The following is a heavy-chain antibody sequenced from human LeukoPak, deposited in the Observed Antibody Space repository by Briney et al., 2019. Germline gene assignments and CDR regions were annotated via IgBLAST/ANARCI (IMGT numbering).Heavy chain of an antibody. V-gene: IGHV1-46*01. Sequence: GASVKVSCKASGYTFTSYYMHWVRQAPGQGLEWMGIINPSGGSTSYAQKLQGRVTMTRDTSTSTVYMELSSLRSEDTAVYYCARDRPLGAPRGDFDYWGQGTLVTVSS. J-gene: IGHJ4*02. D-gene: IGHD1-26*01. CDR1: GYTFTSYY. CDR3: ARDRPLGAPRGDFDY. CDR2: INPSGGST.